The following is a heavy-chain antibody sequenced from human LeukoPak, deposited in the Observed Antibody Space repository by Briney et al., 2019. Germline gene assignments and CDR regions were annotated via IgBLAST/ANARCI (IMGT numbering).Heavy chain of an antibody. V-gene: IGHV1-8*01. CDR2: MNPDSGNT. CDR1: GYTFTSYD. Sequence: ASVKVSCKASGYTFTSYDINWVRQATGQGLEWMGWMNPDSGNTGYAQKFQGRVTMTRNTSISTAYMELSSLRSEDTAVYYCARAPLGDYGDYSDAFDIWGQGTMVTVSS. J-gene: IGHJ3*02. CDR3: ARAPLGDYGDYSDAFDI. D-gene: IGHD4-17*01.